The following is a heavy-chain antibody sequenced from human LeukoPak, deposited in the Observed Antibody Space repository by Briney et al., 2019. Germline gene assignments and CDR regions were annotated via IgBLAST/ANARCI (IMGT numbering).Heavy chain of an antibody. CDR2: IRKDGSNK. V-gene: IGHV3-30*02. CDR3: AKTQTDCWSGLSADY. CDR1: RLTYSSYA. D-gene: IGHD3-3*01. J-gene: IGHJ4*03. Sequence: GGSLRLPCAPSRLTYSSYAVHGARQAPGKGREGVAFIRKDGSNKYYADSVKGRFTISRDNSKITLYLQMNSLRAADTAVYYCAKTQTDCWSGLSADYSGPGNLVTVSS.